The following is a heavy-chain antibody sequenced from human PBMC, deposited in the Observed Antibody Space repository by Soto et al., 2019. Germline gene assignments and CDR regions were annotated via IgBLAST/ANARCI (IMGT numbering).Heavy chain of an antibody. Sequence: SVKVSCKPSGGTFSSSAISCGRQAPGQGLEWMGGIIPIFGTANYAQKFQGRVTITADESTSTAYMELSSLRSEDTAVYYCARAVAEAFDIWGQGTMVTVSS. CDR2: IIPIFGTA. CDR3: ARAVAEAFDI. J-gene: IGHJ3*02. D-gene: IGHD6-19*01. V-gene: IGHV1-69*13. CDR1: GGTFSSSA.